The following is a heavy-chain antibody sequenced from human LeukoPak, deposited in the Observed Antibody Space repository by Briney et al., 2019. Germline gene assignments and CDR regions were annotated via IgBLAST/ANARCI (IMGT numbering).Heavy chain of an antibody. V-gene: IGHV4-34*01. J-gene: IGHJ3*01. CDR3: ARGRGYCGWLLCVGSDGFDF. CDR1: GGSFSGYY. CDR2: INHSGST. D-gene: IGHD3-9*01. Sequence: SETLSLTCAVYGGSFSGYYWSWIRQPPGKGLEWIGEINHSGSTNYNPSLTSRVTISLDTSKNQFSLKLSSVTAADTAVYYCARGRGYCGWLLCVGSDGFDFWGQGTMVSVCS.